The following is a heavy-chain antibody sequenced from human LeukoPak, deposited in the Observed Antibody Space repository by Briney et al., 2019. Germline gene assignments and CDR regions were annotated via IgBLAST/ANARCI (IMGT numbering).Heavy chain of an antibody. J-gene: IGHJ4*02. V-gene: IGHV4-39*01. CDR2: MYYTGST. Sequence: SETLSLTCTVSGGSISSTPFYWGWIRQPPGKGLEWIGSMYYTGSTYYTPPLKSRVTISVATSKNQFSLKLSSMTAAYTAVYYCASDRSINWYFFWGQGTMVTVSS. D-gene: IGHD6-13*01. CDR1: GGSISSTPFY. CDR3: ASDRSINWYFF.